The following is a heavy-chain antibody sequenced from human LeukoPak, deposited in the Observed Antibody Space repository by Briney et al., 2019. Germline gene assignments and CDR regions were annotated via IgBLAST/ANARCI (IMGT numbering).Heavy chain of an antibody. J-gene: IGHJ6*02. CDR3: ARAESYYYYYGMDV. CDR1: GYTFTSYY. V-gene: IGHV1-46*01. Sequence: ASVKVSCKASGYTFTSYYMHWVRQAPGQGLEWMGIINPSGGSTSYAQKFQGWVTMTRDTSISTAYMELSRLRSDDTAVYYCARAESYYYYYGMDVWGQGTTVTVSS. CDR2: INPSGGST.